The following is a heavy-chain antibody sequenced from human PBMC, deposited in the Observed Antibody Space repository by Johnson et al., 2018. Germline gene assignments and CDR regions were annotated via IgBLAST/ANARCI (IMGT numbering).Heavy chain of an antibody. J-gene: IGHJ4*02. CDR3: ARGAIVGATTLDC. CDR2: VSYSGSS. V-gene: IGHV4-59*01. CDR1: GASIIGYY. Sequence: QVQLQESGPGMVKSSETLSLTCSVSGASIIGYYWNWIRQSPGKGLEWLGYVSYSGSSDYNPSLKRLVTISVDTSTSQVSLKVSAVTAADTAGFFCARGAIVGATTLDCWGQGTLVTVSS. D-gene: IGHD1-26*01.